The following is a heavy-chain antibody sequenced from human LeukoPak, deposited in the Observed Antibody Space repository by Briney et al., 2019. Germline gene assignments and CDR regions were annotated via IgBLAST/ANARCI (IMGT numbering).Heavy chain of an antibody. V-gene: IGHV3-21*01. D-gene: IGHD2-2*01. CDR1: GFTFSFYS. Sequence: GGSLKLSCAASGFTFSFYSMHWVRQAPGKGLEWVSCISSSGNYIYYADSVKGRFIISRDNDKNSLHLQMNILRADDTAVYYCVRDQQPEVPTSDSSPSAWGQGTLVTASS. J-gene: IGHJ5*02. CDR2: ISSSGNYI. CDR3: VRDQQPEVPTSDSSPSA.